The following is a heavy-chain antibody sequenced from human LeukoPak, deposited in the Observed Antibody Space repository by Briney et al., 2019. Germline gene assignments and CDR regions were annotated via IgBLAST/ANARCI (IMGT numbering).Heavy chain of an antibody. CDR1: GFPFSSYA. CDR2: ISVNGVT. D-gene: IGHD3-10*01. Sequence: GGSLTLPCVPSGFPFSSYAMCWVRPAPGKGLEYVAAISVNGVTYYANSVSGRFTISRDNSKDALFLQMGSLRAEDMAVYYCARWRFSANYYDYWGQGTLVTVSS. V-gene: IGHV3-64*01. J-gene: IGHJ4*02. CDR3: ARWRFSANYYDY.